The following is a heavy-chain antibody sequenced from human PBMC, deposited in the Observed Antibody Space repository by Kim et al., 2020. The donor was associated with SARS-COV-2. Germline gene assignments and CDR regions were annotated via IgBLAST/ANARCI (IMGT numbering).Heavy chain of an antibody. CDR1: GGSISSSSYY. J-gene: IGHJ6*03. CDR2: IYYSGST. V-gene: IGHV4-39*01. CDR3: ARLSLSPGRSTYMDV. D-gene: IGHD3-16*02. Sequence: SETLSLTCTVSGGSISSSSYYWGWIRQPPGKGLEWIGSIYYSGSTYYNPSLKSRVTMFVDTSKNQFSLKLSSVTAADTTVYYCARLSLSPGRSTYMDVWGKGTTVTVSS.